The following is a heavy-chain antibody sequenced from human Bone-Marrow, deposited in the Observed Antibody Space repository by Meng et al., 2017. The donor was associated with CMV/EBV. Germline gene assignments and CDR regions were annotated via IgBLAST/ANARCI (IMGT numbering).Heavy chain of an antibody. CDR2: INSNTGGT. Sequence: SVKVSCKASGFTFTDYYIHRLRQAPGDGLEWMGWINSNTGGTKFPQTFQGRVTMSRDTSITTAYMKLSSLRSDDTAVYFCARGLRQADYWGQGTLVTVSS. V-gene: IGHV1-2*02. CDR3: ARGLRQADY. J-gene: IGHJ4*02. CDR1: GFTFTDYY.